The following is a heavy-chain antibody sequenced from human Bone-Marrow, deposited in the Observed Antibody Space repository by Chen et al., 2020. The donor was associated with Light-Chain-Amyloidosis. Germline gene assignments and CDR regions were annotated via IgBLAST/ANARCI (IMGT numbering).Heavy chain of an antibody. V-gene: IGHV5-51*01. CDR3: ARRRDGYNFDY. Sequence: EVQLEQSGPEVKKPGESLKISCKGSGYTFPNYWIGWVRQMPGKGLEWMGVIYPDDSDARYSPSFEGQVTISADKSINTAYLQWRSLKASDTAMYYCARRRDGYNFDYWGQGTLVTVSS. J-gene: IGHJ4*02. D-gene: IGHD5-12*01. CDR1: GYTFPNYW. CDR2: IYPDDSDA.